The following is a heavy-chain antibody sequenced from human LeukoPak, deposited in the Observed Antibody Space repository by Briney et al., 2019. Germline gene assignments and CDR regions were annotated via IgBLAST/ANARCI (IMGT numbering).Heavy chain of an antibody. CDR2: IRYDGSNK. CDR3: AKIVHYYDSSGNYS. J-gene: IGHJ4*02. CDR1: GFTFSSYG. Sequence: GGSPRLSCAASGFTFSSYGMHWVRQAPGKGLEWVAFIRYDGSNKYYADSVKGRFTISRDNSKNTLYLQMNSLRAEDTAVYYCAKIVHYYDSSGNYSWGQGTLVTVSS. V-gene: IGHV3-30*02. D-gene: IGHD3-22*01.